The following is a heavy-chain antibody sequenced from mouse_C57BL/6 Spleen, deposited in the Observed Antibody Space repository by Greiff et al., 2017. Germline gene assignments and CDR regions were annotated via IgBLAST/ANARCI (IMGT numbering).Heavy chain of an antibody. D-gene: IGHD2-4*01. J-gene: IGHJ2*01. CDR2: ISSGSSTI. V-gene: IGHV5-17*01. CDR1: GFTFSDYG. CDR3: ARRPPIYYDYDGFDY. Sequence: EVQLQESGGGLVKPGGSLKLSCAASGFTFSDYGMHWVRQAPEKGLEWVAYISSGSSTIYYADTVKGRFTISRDNAKNTLFLQMTSLRSEDTAMYYCARRPPIYYDYDGFDYWGQGTTLTVSS.